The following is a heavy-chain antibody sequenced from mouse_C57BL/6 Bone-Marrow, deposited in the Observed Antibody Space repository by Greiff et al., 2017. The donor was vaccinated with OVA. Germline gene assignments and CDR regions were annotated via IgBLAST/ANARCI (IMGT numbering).Heavy chain of an antibody. J-gene: IGHJ3*01. V-gene: IGHV14-2*01. D-gene: IGHD1-1*01. Sequence: EVQLQQSGAELVKPGASVKLSCTASGFNITDYYMHWVKQRPEQGLEWIGRIDPEDGETTYAPKFQGRATITADTSSNTAYLQLSSLTSEDTAVYYCARPSGSSHFAYWGQGTLVTVSA. CDR3: ARPSGSSHFAY. CDR1: GFNITDYY. CDR2: IDPEDGET.